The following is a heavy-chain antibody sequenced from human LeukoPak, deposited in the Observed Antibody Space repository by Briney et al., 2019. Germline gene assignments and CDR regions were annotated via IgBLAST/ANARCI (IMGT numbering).Heavy chain of an antibody. J-gene: IGHJ5*02. D-gene: IGHD4/OR15-4a*01. V-gene: IGHV1-18*01. CDR2: ISAYNGNT. Sequence: VASLKVSCTVSGYTFTSYGISWVRQAPGQGLEWMGWISAYNGNTNYAQKLQGRVTMTTDTSTSTAYMELRSLTSDDTAVYVCARDFGDYGDRVGWYDPWGEETLLTVSS. CDR3: ARDFGDYGDRVGWYDP. CDR1: GYTFTSYG.